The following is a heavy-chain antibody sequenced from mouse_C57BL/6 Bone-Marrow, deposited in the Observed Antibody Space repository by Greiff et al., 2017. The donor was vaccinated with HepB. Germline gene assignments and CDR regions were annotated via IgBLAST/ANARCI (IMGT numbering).Heavy chain of an antibody. Sequence: VQLQESGAELARPGASVKLSCKASGYTFTSYGISWVKQRTGQGLEWIGEIYPRSGNTYYNEKFKGKATLTADKSSSTAYMELRSLTSEDSAVYFCARGTSHYYGSSRYYFDYWGQGTTLTVSS. D-gene: IGHD1-1*01. V-gene: IGHV1-81*01. CDR1: GYTFTSYG. CDR3: ARGTSHYYGSSRYYFDY. CDR2: IYPRSGNT. J-gene: IGHJ2*01.